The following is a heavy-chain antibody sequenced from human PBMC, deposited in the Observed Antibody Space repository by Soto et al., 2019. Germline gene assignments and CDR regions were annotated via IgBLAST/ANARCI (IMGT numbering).Heavy chain of an antibody. CDR2: IIPIFGTA. CDR3: ARVSHYDSSGPQYYYYGMDV. J-gene: IGHJ6*02. Sequence: SVKVSCKASGGTFSSYAISWVRQAPGQGLEWMGGIIPIFGTANYARKFQGRVTITADESTSTAYMELSSLRSEDTAVYYCARVSHYDSSGPQYYYYGMDVWGQGTTVTVSS. D-gene: IGHD3-22*01. V-gene: IGHV1-69*13. CDR1: GGTFSSYA.